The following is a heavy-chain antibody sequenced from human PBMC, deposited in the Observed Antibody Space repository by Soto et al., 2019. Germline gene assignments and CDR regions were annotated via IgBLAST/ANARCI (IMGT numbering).Heavy chain of an antibody. CDR2: ISGSGGST. Sequence: PGGSLRLSCAASGFTFSSYAMSWVRQAPGKGLEWVSAISGSGGSTYYADSVKGRFTISRDNSKNTLYLQMNSLRAEDTAVYYCAKTPSIVVVVAATIFAGNYFGYWGQGTLVTVSS. V-gene: IGHV3-23*01. CDR3: AKTPSIVVVVAATIFAGNYFGY. J-gene: IGHJ4*02. D-gene: IGHD2-15*01. CDR1: GFTFSSYA.